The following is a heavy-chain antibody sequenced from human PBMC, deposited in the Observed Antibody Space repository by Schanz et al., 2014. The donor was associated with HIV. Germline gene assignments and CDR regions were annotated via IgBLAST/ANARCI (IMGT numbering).Heavy chain of an antibody. V-gene: IGHV4-31*03. Sequence: QVQLQQWGAGLVKPWQTLSLTCNVSGGSMSSNTYYWNWIRQRPEKSLEWIGYISHSGSSFYSPSLKSRVDMSLGTSNEGFSLKLSSVTAADTAVYYCVRGIASTGGDYWHFDLWGRGTLVTVTS. CDR2: ISHSGSS. CDR3: VRGIASTGGDYWHFDL. D-gene: IGHD7-27*01. J-gene: IGHJ2*01. CDR1: GGSMSSNTYY.